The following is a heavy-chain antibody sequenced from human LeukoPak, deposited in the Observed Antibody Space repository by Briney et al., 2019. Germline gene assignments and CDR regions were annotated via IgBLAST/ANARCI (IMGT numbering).Heavy chain of an antibody. CDR1: GGSISSSSYY. Sequence: PSETLSLTCTVSGGSISSSSYYWGWIRQPPGKGLEWIGSIYYSGSTNYNPSLKSRVTISVDTSKNQFSLKLSSVTAADTAVYYCARQFWLVLQNWFDPWGQGTLVTVSS. J-gene: IGHJ5*02. D-gene: IGHD3-9*01. V-gene: IGHV4-39*01. CDR2: IYYSGST. CDR3: ARQFWLVLQNWFDP.